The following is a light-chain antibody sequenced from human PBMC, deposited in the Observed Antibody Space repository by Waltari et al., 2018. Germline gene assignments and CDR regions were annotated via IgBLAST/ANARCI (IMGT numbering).Light chain of an antibody. CDR2: DAS. V-gene: IGKV3-15*01. CDR3: QQYNVWPPIT. CDR1: PSIASN. J-gene: IGKJ5*01. Sequence: EILMTQSPATLSVSPGERATLPCRASPSIASNLAWYQPRPDQPPRLLIFDASTRATGVPARFSGSGSGTEFTLTIRTLQSEDSAVYYCQQYNVWPPITFGQGTRLEIK.